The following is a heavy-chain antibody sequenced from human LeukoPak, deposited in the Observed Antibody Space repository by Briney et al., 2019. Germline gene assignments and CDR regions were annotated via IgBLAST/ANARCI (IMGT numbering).Heavy chain of an antibody. D-gene: IGHD2-2*03. CDR3: TYGSTYYYYGMDV. V-gene: IGHV1-69*04. Sequence: SVKVSCKASGGTFSSYAISWVRQAPGQGLEWMGRIIPILGIANYAQKFQGRVTITADKSTSTAYMELSSLRSEDTAVYYCTYGSTYYYYGMDVWGQGTTVTVSS. CDR1: GGTFSSYA. J-gene: IGHJ6*02. CDR2: IIPILGIA.